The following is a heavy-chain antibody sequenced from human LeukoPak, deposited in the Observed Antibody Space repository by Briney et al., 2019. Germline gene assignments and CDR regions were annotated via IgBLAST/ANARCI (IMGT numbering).Heavy chain of an antibody. V-gene: IGHV1-8*01. J-gene: IGHJ6*03. CDR2: MNPNSGNT. CDR1: GYTFKSYD. D-gene: IGHD3-10*01. Sequence: ASVKVSCKASGYTFKSYDINWVRQATGQGLEWMGWMNPNSGNTGYAQKFQGRVTMTRNTSISTAYMELSSLRSEDTAVYYCARGVGSGSYYNPWTYYYYMDVWGKGTTVTISS. CDR3: ARGVGSGSYYNPWTYYYYMDV.